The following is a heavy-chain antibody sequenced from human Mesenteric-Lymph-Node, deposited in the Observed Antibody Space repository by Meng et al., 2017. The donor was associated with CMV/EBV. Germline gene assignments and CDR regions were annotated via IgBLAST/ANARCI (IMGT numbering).Heavy chain of an antibody. J-gene: IGHJ4*02. D-gene: IGHD1-1*01. Sequence: GGSLRLSCAASGFTFSSYAIHWVRQAPGKGLEWVAVISYDGSNKYYAESVKGRFTISRDNSKNTLYLQFNSLRSEDTAVYYCAKETGTPPGVFLDYWGQGTPVTVSS. CDR3: AKETGTPPGVFLDY. V-gene: IGHV3-30*04. CDR2: ISYDGSNK. CDR1: GFTFSSYA.